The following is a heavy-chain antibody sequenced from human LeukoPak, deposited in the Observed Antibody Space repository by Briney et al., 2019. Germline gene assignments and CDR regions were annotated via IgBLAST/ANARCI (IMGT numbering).Heavy chain of an antibody. Sequence: SQTLSLTCAISGDSVSSNSVTWNWIRQSPSRGLAWLGRTYYRSTWYNDYAVSVRGRITVNPDTSKNQFSLHLNSVTPEDTAVNYCARRLTQYDCFDPWGQGILVTVSS. J-gene: IGHJ5*02. CDR1: GDSVSSNSVT. CDR3: ARRLTQYDCFDP. D-gene: IGHD2-2*01. CDR2: TYYRSTWYN. V-gene: IGHV6-1*01.